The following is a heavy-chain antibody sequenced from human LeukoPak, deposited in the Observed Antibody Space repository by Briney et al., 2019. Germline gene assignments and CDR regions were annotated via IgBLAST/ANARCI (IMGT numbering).Heavy chain of an antibody. V-gene: IGHV3-30*02. D-gene: IGHD6-19*01. J-gene: IGHJ5*02. CDR3: ATMQWLEGVDWFDP. CDR1: GFIFSNYG. Sequence: GGSLRLSCAASGFIFSNYGMHWVRQAPGKGLEWVAFIRYDESNKFYADSVKGRFTISRDNSKNTLFLQMNSLRAEGTAVYYCATMQWLEGVDWFDPWGQGTLVAVSS. CDR2: IRYDESNK.